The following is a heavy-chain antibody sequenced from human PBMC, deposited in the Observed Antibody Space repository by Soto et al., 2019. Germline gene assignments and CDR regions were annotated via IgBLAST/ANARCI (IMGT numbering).Heavy chain of an antibody. D-gene: IGHD3-16*01. CDR1: GDIFVNYG. V-gene: IGHV1-18*01. J-gene: IGHJ6*02. CDR2: ISPYSGNT. CDR3: AMVDHYVTPTPQDV. Sequence: QVQLVQSGDAVRKHGSSVKVSCKASGDIFVNYGIAWLRQAPGQGLKWMGWISPYSGNTHYASKVQGRLTMTTDTSTSPASVDLGSLTSDDTAVYYCAMVDHYVTPTPQDVGSQGTTVTVSS.